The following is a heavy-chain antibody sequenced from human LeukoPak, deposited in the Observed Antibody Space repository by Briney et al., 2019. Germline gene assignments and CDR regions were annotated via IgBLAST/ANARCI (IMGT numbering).Heavy chain of an antibody. CDR3: VKGSAAVRPYYFDF. J-gene: IGHJ4*02. Sequence: GGSLRLSCAASRFTFSNYAMSWVRQAPGMGLEWVSAISGGGGSTYHAGSVEGRFTISRDNSKNTLYLQMNSLRVEDTALYFCVKGSAAVRPYYFDFWGQGTLVTVSS. V-gene: IGHV3-23*01. D-gene: IGHD3-10*01. CDR2: ISGGGGST. CDR1: RFTFSNYA.